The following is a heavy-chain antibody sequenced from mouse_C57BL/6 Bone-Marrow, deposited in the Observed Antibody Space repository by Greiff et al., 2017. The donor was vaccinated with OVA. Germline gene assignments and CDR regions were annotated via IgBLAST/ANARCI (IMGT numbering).Heavy chain of an antibody. V-gene: IGHV5-12*01. J-gene: IGHJ4*01. CDR2: ISNGGGST. D-gene: IGHD1-1*01. CDR3: ARYYYGSSYPYAMDY. Sequence: EVNVVESGGGLVQPGGSLKLSCAASGFTFSDYYMYWVRQTPEKRLEWVAYISNGGGSTYYPDTVKGRFTISRDNAKNTLYLQMSRLKSEDTAMYYCARYYYGSSYPYAMDYWGQGTSVTVSS. CDR1: GFTFSDYY.